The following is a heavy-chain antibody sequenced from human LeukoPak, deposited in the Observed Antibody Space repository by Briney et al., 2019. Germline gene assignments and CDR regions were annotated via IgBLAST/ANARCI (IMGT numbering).Heavy chain of an antibody. V-gene: IGHV3-21*01. D-gene: IGHD6-19*01. CDR3: ARDGGRNSGWYLEQDYYYGMDV. CDR2: ISSSSRYI. CDR1: GFTFSSYS. Sequence: GGSLRLSCAASGFTFSSYSMNWVRQAPGKGLEWVSSISSSSRYIYYADSVKGRFTISRDNAKNSLYLQMNSLRAEDTAVYYCARDGGRNSGWYLEQDYYYGMDVWGKGTTVTVSS. J-gene: IGHJ6*04.